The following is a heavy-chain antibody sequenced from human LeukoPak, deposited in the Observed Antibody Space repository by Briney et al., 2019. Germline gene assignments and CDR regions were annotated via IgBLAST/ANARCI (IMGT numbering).Heavy chain of an antibody. Sequence: PSETLSLNCAVYGVSFSNYYWSWIRQTPGQGMEWIGEINDSGRTNYNPSLMGRVTVSVDTSKNQFSLRLTSVTATDTAVYYCARRWNYGRNYYIDVWGKGAPVSVSS. D-gene: IGHD1-7*01. CDR1: GVSFSNYY. CDR2: INDSGRT. J-gene: IGHJ6*03. CDR3: ARRWNYGRNYYIDV. V-gene: IGHV4-34*01.